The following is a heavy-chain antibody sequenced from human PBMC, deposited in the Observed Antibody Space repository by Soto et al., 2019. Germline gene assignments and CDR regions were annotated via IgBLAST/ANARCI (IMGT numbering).Heavy chain of an antibody. J-gene: IGHJ6*02. CDR2: IWYDGSNK. Sequence: GGSLRLSCAASGFTFSSYGMHWVRQAPGKGLEWVAVIWYDGSNKYDADSVKGRFTISRDNSKNTLYVQMNSLRAEDTAVYYCARDRRHYDFWSGYWHLYYYYGMDVWGQGTTVTVSS. CDR1: GFTFSSYG. V-gene: IGHV3-33*01. CDR3: ARDRRHYDFWSGYWHLYYYYGMDV. D-gene: IGHD3-3*01.